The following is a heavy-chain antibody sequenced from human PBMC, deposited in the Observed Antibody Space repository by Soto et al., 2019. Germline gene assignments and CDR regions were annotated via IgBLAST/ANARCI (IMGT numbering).Heavy chain of an antibody. CDR2: LNPKSGGT. CDR1: GFTFTGHY. J-gene: IGHJ4*03. V-gene: IGHV1-2*02. Sequence: ASVKVSGKASGFTFTGHYIHWVRQAPGQGLEWMGWLNPKSGGTNYAQKFQGRVTMTRDTAITTAYMELSRLTSDDTAVYYCAKCGSFFRAALGYFDYWGQGTLVTVSS. CDR3: AKCGSFFRAALGYFDY. D-gene: IGHD1-1*01.